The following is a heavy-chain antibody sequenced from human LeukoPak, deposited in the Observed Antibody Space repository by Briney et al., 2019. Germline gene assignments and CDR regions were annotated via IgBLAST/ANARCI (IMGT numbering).Heavy chain of an antibody. V-gene: IGHV1-18*01. CDR2: ISTYNGNT. J-gene: IGHJ5*02. Sequence: ASVKVSCKASGYTFTSYGISWVRQATGQGLEWMGWISTYNGNTNYAQKLQGRVTMTTDASTSTAYMELRSLRSDDTAVYYCARDRIYGSGSYYRVENWFDPWGQGTLVTVSS. D-gene: IGHD3-10*01. CDR1: GYTFTSYG. CDR3: ARDRIYGSGSYYRVENWFDP.